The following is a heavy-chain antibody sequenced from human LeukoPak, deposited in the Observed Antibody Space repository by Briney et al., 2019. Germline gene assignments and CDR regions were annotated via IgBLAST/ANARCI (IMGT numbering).Heavy chain of an antibody. CDR2: ISGSGGST. CDR1: GFTFSSYA. Sequence: GGSLRLSCAASGFTFSSYAMSWVRQAPGKGLEWVSAISGSGGSTYYADSVKGRFTISRDNSKNTLYLQMNSLRAEDTAVYYCASLAPVDTAMVGAFDIWGQGTMVTVSS. D-gene: IGHD5-18*01. V-gene: IGHV3-23*01. CDR3: ASLAPVDTAMVGAFDI. J-gene: IGHJ3*02.